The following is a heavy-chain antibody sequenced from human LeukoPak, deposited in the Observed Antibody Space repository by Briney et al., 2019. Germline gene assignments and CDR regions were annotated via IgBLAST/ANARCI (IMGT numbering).Heavy chain of an antibody. D-gene: IGHD2-2*02. CDR3: ARMGCSSTSCYTPTFDY. CDR1: GFTFSSYS. V-gene: IGHV3-48*01. J-gene: IGHJ4*02. Sequence: GGSLRLSCAASGFTFSSYSMNWVRQAPGKGLEWVSYISSSSSTIYYADSVKGRFTISRDNAKNSLYLQMNSLRAEDMAVYYCARMGCSSTSCYTPTFDYWGQGTLVTVSS. CDR2: ISSSSSTI.